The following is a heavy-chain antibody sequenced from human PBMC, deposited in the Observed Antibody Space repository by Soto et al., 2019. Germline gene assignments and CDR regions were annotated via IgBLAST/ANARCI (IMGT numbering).Heavy chain of an antibody. V-gene: IGHV4-39*01. D-gene: IGHD4-17*01. J-gene: IGHJ2*01. CDR2: IYYSGST. Sequence: PSETLSLTCTVSGGSISSSSYYWGWIRQPPGKGLEWIGSIYYSGSTYYNPSLKSRVTISVDTSKNQFSLKLSSVTAADTAVYYCVYGDEGWYFDLWGRGTLVTVSS. CDR3: VYGDEGWYFDL. CDR1: GGSISSSSYY.